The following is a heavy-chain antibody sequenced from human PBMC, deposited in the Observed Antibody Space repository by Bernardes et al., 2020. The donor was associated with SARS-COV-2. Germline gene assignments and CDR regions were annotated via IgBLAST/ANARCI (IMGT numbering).Heavy chain of an antibody. CDR2: IRHDGSEK. Sequence: GFLSPSSAASGFTVSPYWRSWVRPAPGKGLEWVANIRHDGSEKFYVDSVKGRFTIFRDNAKNSLYLQMDSLRVEDTAVYYCAREVWFGESMDYWGRGTLVTVSS. CDR3: AREVWFGESMDY. CDR1: GFTVSPYW. V-gene: IGHV3-7*04. D-gene: IGHD3-10*01. J-gene: IGHJ4*02.